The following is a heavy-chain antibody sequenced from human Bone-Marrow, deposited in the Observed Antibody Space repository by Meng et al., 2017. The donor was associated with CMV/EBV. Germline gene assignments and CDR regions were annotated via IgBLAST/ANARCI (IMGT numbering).Heavy chain of an antibody. CDR3: ARRSRNGSGWYVDY. D-gene: IGHD6-19*01. CDR1: VGCFSGHC. CDR2: ISDMGDT. Sequence: VYVGCFSGHCWTWDRQAPEKDVGGIEEISDMGDTNTNPSLKSRVTMSVDASKSQFSLKVTSVTAADTAVYYCARRSRNGSGWYVDYWGQGTLVTVSS. V-gene: IGHV4-34*01. J-gene: IGHJ4*02.